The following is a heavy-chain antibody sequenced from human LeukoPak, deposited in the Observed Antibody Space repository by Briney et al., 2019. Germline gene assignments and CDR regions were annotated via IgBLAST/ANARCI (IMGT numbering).Heavy chain of an antibody. CDR2: ISGSGNYT. D-gene: IGHD3-10*01. Sequence: PGGSLRLSCVASEFTFSTFDMSWVRQAPGKGLEWVSTISGSGNYTFYADSVKGRFTISRDNSKNTLYLQMNSLRAEDTALYYCAKEAFPNATGSLFDYWGQGTLVTVSS. CDR1: EFTFSTFD. CDR3: AKEAFPNATGSLFDY. J-gene: IGHJ4*02. V-gene: IGHV3-23*01.